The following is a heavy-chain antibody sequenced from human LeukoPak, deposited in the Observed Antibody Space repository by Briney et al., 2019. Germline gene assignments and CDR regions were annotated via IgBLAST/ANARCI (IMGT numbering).Heavy chain of an antibody. CDR1: GGSISSYY. V-gene: IGHV4-59*13. J-gene: IGHJ3*02. CDR2: IYYSGST. Sequence: SETLSLTCTVSGGSISSYYWSWIRQPQGRGLDGIGYIYYSGSTNYNPSLKSRVTISVDTSKNQFSLKLSSVTAADTAVYYCASLLYGSGNDAFDIWGQGAMVTVSS. D-gene: IGHD3-10*01. CDR3: ASLLYGSGNDAFDI.